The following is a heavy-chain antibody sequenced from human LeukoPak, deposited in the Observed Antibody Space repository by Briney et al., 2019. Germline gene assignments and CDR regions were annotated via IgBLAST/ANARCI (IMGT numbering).Heavy chain of an antibody. J-gene: IGHJ4*02. CDR2: IYYSGST. Sequence: PSETLSLTCTVSGGSISSYYWSWIRQPPGKGLEWIGYIYYSGSTNYNPSLKSRVTISVDTSKNQFSLQLNSVTPEDTAIYYCARYTSAWFLEYWGQGTLVTVSS. CDR3: ARYTSAWFLEY. V-gene: IGHV4-59*12. D-gene: IGHD6-19*01. CDR1: GGSISSYY.